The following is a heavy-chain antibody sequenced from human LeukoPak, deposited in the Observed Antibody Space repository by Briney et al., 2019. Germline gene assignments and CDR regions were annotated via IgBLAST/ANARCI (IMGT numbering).Heavy chain of an antibody. CDR1: GVSITRGDYY. Sequence: SETLSLTCTVSGVSITRGDYYWSWIRQPPGKGLEWIGYIYYSGSTFYNPSLKSRVVISVDTSKNQFSLRLNSVTAADTAVYYCARGDMYSSSWSNWGQGTLVTASS. CDR2: IYYSGST. CDR3: ARGDMYSSSWSN. J-gene: IGHJ4*02. V-gene: IGHV4-30-4*01. D-gene: IGHD6-13*01.